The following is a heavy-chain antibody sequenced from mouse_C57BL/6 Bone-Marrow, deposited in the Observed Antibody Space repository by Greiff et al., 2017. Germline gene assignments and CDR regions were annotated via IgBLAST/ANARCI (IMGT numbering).Heavy chain of an antibody. Sequence: QVQLQQSGAELVRPGASVTLSCKASGYTFTDYEMHWVKQTPVHGLEWIGAIDPETGGTAYNQKFKGKAILTADKSSRTAYMELRSLTSEDSAVYYCTRGDAQGYFEVWGTGTTVTVSS. CDR3: TRGDAQGYFEV. V-gene: IGHV1-15*01. J-gene: IGHJ1*03. CDR2: IDPETGGT. CDR1: GYTFTDYE.